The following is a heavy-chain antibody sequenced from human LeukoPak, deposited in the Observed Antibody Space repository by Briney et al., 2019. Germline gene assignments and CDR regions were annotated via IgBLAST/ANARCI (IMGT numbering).Heavy chain of an antibody. CDR3: ARDNSVGDYAWWFDP. CDR1: GYAFTRHY. D-gene: IGHD1-26*01. CDR2: INPSGSST. V-gene: IGHV1-46*01. Sequence: ASVKVSCKASGYAFTRHYMHWVRQAPGQGLEWMGLINPSGSSTIYAQKFQGRVTMTRDMSTSTDYMELSSLRSADTAVYYCARDNSVGDYAWWFDPWGQGTLVTVSS. J-gene: IGHJ5*02.